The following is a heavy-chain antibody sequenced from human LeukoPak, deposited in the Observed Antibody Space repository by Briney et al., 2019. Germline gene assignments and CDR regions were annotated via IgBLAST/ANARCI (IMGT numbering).Heavy chain of an antibody. CDR1: GGSFSGYY. Sequence: ETLSLTCAVYGGSFSGYYWSWVRQAPGKGLEWVSTITGSGGSTYYADSVKGRFTITGDNSKNTLFLQMNSLRAEDTAVYYCAKGGGVSYYYYMDVWGKGTTVTISS. V-gene: IGHV3-23*01. J-gene: IGHJ6*03. CDR3: AKGGGVSYYYYMDV. D-gene: IGHD3-10*01. CDR2: ITGSGGST.